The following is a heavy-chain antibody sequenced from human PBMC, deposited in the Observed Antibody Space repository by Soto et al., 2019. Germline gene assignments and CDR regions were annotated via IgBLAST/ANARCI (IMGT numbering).Heavy chain of an antibody. CDR1: GYTFTSYG. D-gene: IGHD3-16*02. J-gene: IGHJ4*02. CDR2: ISAYNGNT. CDR3: ARHQLITFGGVIVPHFDY. Sequence: GASVKVSCKASGYTFTSYGISWVRQAPGQGLEWMGWISAYNGNTNYAQKLQGRVTMTTDTSTSTAYMELRSLRSDDTAVYYCARHQLITFGGVIVPHFDYWGQGTLVTVS. V-gene: IGHV1-18*01.